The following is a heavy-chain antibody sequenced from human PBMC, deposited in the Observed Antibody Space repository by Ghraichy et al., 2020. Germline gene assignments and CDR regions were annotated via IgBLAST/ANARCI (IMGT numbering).Heavy chain of an antibody. D-gene: IGHD1-26*01. CDR3: ARVGRMGATFVGGMDV. CDR2: IKQDGSEK. V-gene: IGHV3-7*01. CDR1: GFTFSSYW. J-gene: IGHJ6*02. Sequence: GGSLRLSCAASGFTFSSYWMSWVRQAPGKGLEWVANIKQDGSEKYYVDSVKGRFAIPRDNAKNSLYLQMNSLRAEDTAVYYCARVGRMGATFVGGMDVWGQGTTVTVSS.